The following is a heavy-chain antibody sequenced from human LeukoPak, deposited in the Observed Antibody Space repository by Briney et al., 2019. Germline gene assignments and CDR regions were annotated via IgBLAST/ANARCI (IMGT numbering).Heavy chain of an antibody. CDR1: GFNFDDYA. Sequence: GRSLRLSCAASGFNFDDYAMHWVRQGPGKGLEWVSGITWNSGYIGYADSVKGRFTISRDNAKNSLYLQMNSLRAEDTALYYCAKGNDILNWGQGTLVTVSS. D-gene: IGHD1-1*01. V-gene: IGHV3-9*01. CDR3: AKGNDILN. J-gene: IGHJ4*02. CDR2: ITWNSGYI.